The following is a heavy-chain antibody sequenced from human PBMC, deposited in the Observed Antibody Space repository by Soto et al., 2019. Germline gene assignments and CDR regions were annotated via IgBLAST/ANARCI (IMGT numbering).Heavy chain of an antibody. CDR1: GFTFSSYA. J-gene: IGHJ3*02. D-gene: IGHD5-12*01. V-gene: IGHV3-30-3*01. Sequence: PGGSLRLSCAASGFTFSSYAMHWVRQAPGKGLEWVAVISYDGSNKYYADSVKGRFTISRDNSKNTLYLQMNSLRAEDTAVYYCARDTARWLQDDYAFDIWGQGTMVTVSS. CDR3: ARDTARWLQDDYAFDI. CDR2: ISYDGSNK.